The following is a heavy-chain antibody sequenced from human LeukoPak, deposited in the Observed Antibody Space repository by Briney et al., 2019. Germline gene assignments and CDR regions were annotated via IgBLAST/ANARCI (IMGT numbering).Heavy chain of an antibody. Sequence: SETLSLTCAVSGYSISSGYYWGWIRQPPGKGLEWIGSIYHSGSTYYNPSLKSRVTISVDTSKNQFCLKLSSVTAADTAVYYCARVRTGGFDYWGQGTLVTVSS. V-gene: IGHV4-38-2*01. CDR1: GYSISSGYY. CDR2: IYHSGST. D-gene: IGHD3-10*01. J-gene: IGHJ4*02. CDR3: ARVRTGGFDY.